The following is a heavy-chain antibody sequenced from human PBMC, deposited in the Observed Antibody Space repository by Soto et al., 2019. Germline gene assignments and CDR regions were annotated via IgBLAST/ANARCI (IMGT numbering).Heavy chain of an antibody. CDR3: ARAGGYSFGRFDY. CDR1: GGSISSGGYY. Sequence: QVQLQESGPGLVKPSQTLSLTCTVSGGSISSGGYYWSWIRQHPGKGLEWIGYIYYSGSTYYNPSLKLLVTISEATSKNQFSLQRSALTAADTAVYYCARAGGYSFGRFDYWGQGTLLTVSS. D-gene: IGHD5-18*01. J-gene: IGHJ4*02. CDR2: IYYSGST. V-gene: IGHV4-31*01.